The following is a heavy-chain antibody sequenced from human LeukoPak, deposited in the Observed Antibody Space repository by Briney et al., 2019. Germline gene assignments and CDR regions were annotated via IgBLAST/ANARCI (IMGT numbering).Heavy chain of an antibody. Sequence: SETLSLTCTVSGGSISSGGYYWSWIRQPPGKGLEWIGEINHSGSTNYNPSLKSRVTISVDTSKNQFSLKLSSVTAADTAVYYCARVEWERAFDIWGQGTMVTVSS. CDR1: GGSISSGGYY. D-gene: IGHD1-26*01. CDR3: ARVEWERAFDI. CDR2: INHSGST. V-gene: IGHV4-39*07. J-gene: IGHJ3*02.